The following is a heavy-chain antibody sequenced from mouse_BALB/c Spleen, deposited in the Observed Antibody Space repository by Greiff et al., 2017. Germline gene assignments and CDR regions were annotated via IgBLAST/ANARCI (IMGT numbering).Heavy chain of an antibody. Sequence: VQLQPSGPGLVQPSQSLSITCTVSGFSLTSYGVHWVRQSPGKGLEWLGVIWRGGSTDYNAAFISRLSISKDNSKSKVFFKMNSLQADDTAIYYCARKGYYGNYVDYWGQVTTLTVSA. J-gene: IGHJ2*01. CDR3: ARKGYYGNYVDY. D-gene: IGHD2-1*01. V-gene: IGHV2-4-1*01. CDR1: GFSLTSYG. CDR2: IWRGGST.